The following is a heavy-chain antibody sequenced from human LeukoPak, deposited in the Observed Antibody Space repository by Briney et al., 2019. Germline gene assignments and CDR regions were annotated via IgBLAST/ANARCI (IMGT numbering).Heavy chain of an antibody. CDR2: ISSSSSTI. CDR1: GFTFSSYS. CDR3: AREAPWENCSGGSCYLTYRAGGAFDP. V-gene: IGHV3-48*01. J-gene: IGHJ5*02. Sequence: PGGSLRLSCAASGFTFSSYSMNWVRQAPGKGLEWVSYISSSSSTIYYADSVKGRFTISRDNAKNSLYLQMNSLRAEDTAVYYCAREAPWENCSGGSCYLTYRAGGAFDPWGQGTLVTVSS. D-gene: IGHD2-15*01.